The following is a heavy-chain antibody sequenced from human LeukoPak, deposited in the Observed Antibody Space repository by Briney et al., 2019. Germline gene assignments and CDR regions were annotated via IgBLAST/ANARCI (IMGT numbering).Heavy chain of an antibody. CDR3: ARHAVSGWFDP. CDR1: SGSISTSNYY. Sequence: PSETLSLTCTVSSGSISTSNYYWGWVRQPPGKALEWIGNIFYSGSTYYNPSLKSRVTISVDTSKNQFSLKLSSVTAADTAVYYCARHAVSGWFDPWGQGTLVTVSS. D-gene: IGHD1-26*01. CDR2: IFYSGST. V-gene: IGHV4-39*01. J-gene: IGHJ5*02.